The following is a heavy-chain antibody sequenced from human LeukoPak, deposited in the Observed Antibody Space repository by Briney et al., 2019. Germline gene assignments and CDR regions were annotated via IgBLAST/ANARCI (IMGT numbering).Heavy chain of an antibody. CDR3: VRDRPHNWFDP. J-gene: IGHJ5*02. CDR1: GYTFTGYY. Sequence: GASVKVSCKASGYTFTGYYIHWVRQAPGQGLEWMGLIKPNSGDTKYAQKFQGRVTMTRDTSITTAYMELSSLRSDDTALYYCVRDRPHNWFDPW. CDR2: IKPNSGDT. V-gene: IGHV1-2*02.